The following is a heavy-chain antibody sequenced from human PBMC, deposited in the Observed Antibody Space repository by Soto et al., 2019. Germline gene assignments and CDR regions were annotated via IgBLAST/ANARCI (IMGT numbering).Heavy chain of an antibody. CDR1: GFTFSTYS. J-gene: IGHJ4*02. CDR3: AREALGIWYDFDY. D-gene: IGHD2-8*01. V-gene: IGHV3-48*02. CDR2: ISSSSSTI. Sequence: EVQLVESGGGLVQPGGSLRLSCAASGFTFSTYSMNWVRQAPGKGLEWVSYISSSSSTIYYAASVKGRFTISRDNAKNSLYLQMNSLRDEDTAVYYCAREALGIWYDFDYWGQGTLVTVSS.